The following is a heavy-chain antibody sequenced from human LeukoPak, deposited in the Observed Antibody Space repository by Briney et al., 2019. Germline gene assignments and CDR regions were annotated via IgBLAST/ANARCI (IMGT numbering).Heavy chain of an antibody. D-gene: IGHD2-2*01. J-gene: IGHJ4*02. V-gene: IGHV4-39*07. CDR2: IYSRGNT. Sequence: SETLSLTCSVSGVSISSGSNYWGWIRQPPGKTLEWIGSIYSRGNTYYNPSLKSRVIILIDTAKNHFSLTLSSVTAADTAVYYCARVARCTSCFDVDYWGQGTLVTVSS. CDR3: ARVARCTSCFDVDY. CDR1: GVSISSGSNY.